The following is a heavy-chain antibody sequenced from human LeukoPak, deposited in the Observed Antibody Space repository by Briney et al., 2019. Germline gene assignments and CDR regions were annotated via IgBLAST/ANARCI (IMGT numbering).Heavy chain of an antibody. V-gene: IGHV3-23*01. Sequence: GGSLRLSCAASGFTFISYAMGCVRQAPGKGLEWVSTISGSGGSTSYADSVKGRFTISRDNSKNTLYLQVNSLRAEDTAVYYCAMAVIGSGWTLDYWGQGTLVTVSS. D-gene: IGHD6-19*01. CDR3: AMAVIGSGWTLDY. J-gene: IGHJ4*02. CDR2: ISGSGGST. CDR1: GFTFISYA.